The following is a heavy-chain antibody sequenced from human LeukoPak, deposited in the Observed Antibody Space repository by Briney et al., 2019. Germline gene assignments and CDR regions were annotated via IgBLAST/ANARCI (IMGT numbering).Heavy chain of an antibody. CDR3: ARGPVLRFLEWPGHYMDV. V-gene: IGHV1-69*05. D-gene: IGHD3-3*01. CDR2: IIPIFGTA. Sequence: SVKVSCKASGYTFTGYYMHWVRQAPGQGLEWMGGIIPIFGTANYAQKFQGRVTITTDESTSTAYMELSSLRSEDTAVYYCARGPVLRFLEWPGHYMDVWGKGTTVTVSS. J-gene: IGHJ6*03. CDR1: GYTFTGYY.